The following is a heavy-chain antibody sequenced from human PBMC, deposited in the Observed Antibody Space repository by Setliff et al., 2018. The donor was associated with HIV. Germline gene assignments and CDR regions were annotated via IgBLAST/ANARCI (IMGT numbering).Heavy chain of an antibody. Sequence: SETLSLTCTVSSGSISTYYWTWIRQPPGKGLEWIGSVYHTGSTYYNPSLKSRVTMSADTSKNQFSLKLSSVTAADTAVYYCASSPAWRSDSGLHTFDYWGQGTLVTVSS. V-gene: IGHV4-59*04. J-gene: IGHJ4*02. D-gene: IGHD2-15*01. CDR3: ASSPAWRSDSGLHTFDY. CDR2: VYHTGST. CDR1: SGSISTYY.